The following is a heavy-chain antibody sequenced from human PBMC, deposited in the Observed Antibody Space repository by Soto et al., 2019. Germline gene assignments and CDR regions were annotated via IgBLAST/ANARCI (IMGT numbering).Heavy chain of an antibody. Sequence: QVQLVQSGAEVKKPGASVKVSCKASGYTFTGYYMHWVRQAPGQGLEWMGWINPNSGGTNYAQKFQGRVTMTRDTSSSTAYMELSRLRSDDTAVYYCARVVAAGYYYYGMDVWGQGTTVTVSS. CDR1: GYTFTGYY. CDR2: INPNSGGT. V-gene: IGHV1-2*02. CDR3: ARVVAAGYYYYGMDV. J-gene: IGHJ6*02. D-gene: IGHD2-15*01.